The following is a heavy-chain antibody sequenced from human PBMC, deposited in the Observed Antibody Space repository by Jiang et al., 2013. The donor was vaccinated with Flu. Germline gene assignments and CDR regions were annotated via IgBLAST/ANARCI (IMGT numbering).Heavy chain of an antibody. Sequence: QTLSLTCAISGDSVSSNSAAWNWIGQSPSRGLEWLGRTYYRSKWYYNYAESVKSRITINPDTSKNQFSLQLNSVTPEDTAVYYCARDPPGISSTLDIWGQGTRVTVSS. CDR1: GDSVSSNSAA. V-gene: IGHV6-1*01. CDR2: TYYRSKWYY. J-gene: IGHJ3*02. D-gene: IGHD2/OR15-2a*01. CDR3: ARDPPGISSTLDI.